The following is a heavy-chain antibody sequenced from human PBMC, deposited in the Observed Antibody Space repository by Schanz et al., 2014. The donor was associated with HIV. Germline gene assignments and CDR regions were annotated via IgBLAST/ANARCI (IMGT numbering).Heavy chain of an antibody. J-gene: IGHJ4*02. V-gene: IGHV3-33*08. CDR2: IWYDGSNK. CDR3: ARALGRFRLYHLDY. CDR1: GFTFSSYA. Sequence: QVQLVESGGGVVQPGRSLRLSCAASGFTFSSYAMTWVRQVPARGLEWVAMIWYDGSNKFYADSVKGRFTISRDNSKNTLFLQMNSLRAEDTAVYYCARALGRFRLYHLDYWGQGTLVTVSS. D-gene: IGHD3-16*01.